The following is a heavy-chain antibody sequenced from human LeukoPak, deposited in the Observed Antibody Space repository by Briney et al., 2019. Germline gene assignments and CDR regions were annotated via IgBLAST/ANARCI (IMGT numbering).Heavy chain of an antibody. J-gene: IGHJ4*02. Sequence: GGSLRLSCAASGFTFSSYSMNWVRQAPGKGLEWVSSISSSSSYIYYADSVKGRFTISRDNAKNSLYLQMNSLRAEDTAVYYCXXXKGIAAADPLSDYWGQGTLVTVSS. D-gene: IGHD6-13*01. CDR3: XXXKGIAAADPLSDY. V-gene: IGHV3-21*01. CDR2: ISSSSSYI. CDR1: GFTFSSYS.